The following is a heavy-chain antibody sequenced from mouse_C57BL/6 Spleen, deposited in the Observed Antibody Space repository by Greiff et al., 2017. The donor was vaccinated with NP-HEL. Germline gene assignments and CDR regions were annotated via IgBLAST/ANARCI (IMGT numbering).Heavy chain of an antibody. J-gene: IGHJ3*01. CDR1: GYTFTSYT. Sequence: VQLQQSGAELARPGASVKMSCKASGYTFTSYTMHWVKQRPGQGLEWIGYINPSSGYTKYNQKFKDKATLTADKSSSTAYMQLSSLTSEDSAVYYCARSGTKAWFDYWGQGTLVTVSA. CDR3: ARSGTKAWFDY. V-gene: IGHV1-4*01. CDR2: INPSSGYT. D-gene: IGHD4-1*01.